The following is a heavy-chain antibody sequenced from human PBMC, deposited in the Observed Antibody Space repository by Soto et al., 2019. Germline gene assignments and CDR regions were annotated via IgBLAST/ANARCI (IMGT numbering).Heavy chain of an antibody. J-gene: IGHJ6*02. CDR3: ARLLVPAAISYYYYGMDV. CDR2: ISSSSSYT. Sequence: PGGSLRLSCAASGFTFSDYYMSWIRQAPGKGLEWVSYISSSSSYTNYADSVKGRFTISRDNAKNSLYLQMNSLRAEGTAVYYCARLLVPAAISYYYYGMDVWGQGTTVTVSS. CDR1: GFTFSDYY. D-gene: IGHD2-2*01. V-gene: IGHV3-11*06.